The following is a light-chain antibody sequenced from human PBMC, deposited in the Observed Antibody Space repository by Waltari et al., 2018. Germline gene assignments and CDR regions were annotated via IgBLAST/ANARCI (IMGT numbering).Light chain of an antibody. CDR2: GAS. Sequence: EIVTTQSPATLSVSPGERATLSCRASHSVSSNLAWYQQKPGQAPRLLIYGASTRATGIPARFSGSGSGTEFTLTISSLQSEDFAVYYCQQYNNWPGTFGGGTKVEIK. CDR3: QQYNNWPGT. CDR1: HSVSSN. J-gene: IGKJ4*01. V-gene: IGKV3-15*01.